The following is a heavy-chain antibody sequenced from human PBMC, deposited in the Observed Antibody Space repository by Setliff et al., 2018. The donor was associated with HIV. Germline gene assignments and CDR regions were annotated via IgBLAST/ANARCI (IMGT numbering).Heavy chain of an antibody. CDR3: ARGFSVYSSSDPLLNWFDR. J-gene: IGHJ5*02. CDR1: GYTFTSYA. V-gene: IGHV1-3*01. D-gene: IGHD6-6*01. CDR2: INAGNGNT. Sequence: GASVKVSCKASGYTFTSYAMHWVRQAPGQRLEWMGWINAGNGNTKYSQKFQGRVTITRDTSASTAYMALSSLRSEDTAVYYCARGFSVYSSSDPLLNWFDRWGKGTRVTVAS.